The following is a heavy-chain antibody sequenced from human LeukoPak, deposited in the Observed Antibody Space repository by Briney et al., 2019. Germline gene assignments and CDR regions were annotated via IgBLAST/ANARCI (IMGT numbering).Heavy chain of an antibody. CDR1: GYPFTTYY. V-gene: IGHV1-2*02. Sequence: GASVTVSCKASGYPFTTYYIHWVRQAPGQGLEWMGCINPKNGDSKYAQKFQGRVTMTRATSIATAYMEVSRLPSDDTAVYFCARAGYDYGDSSDFWGQGTLVTVSS. CDR2: INPKNGDS. J-gene: IGHJ4*02. D-gene: IGHD4-17*01. CDR3: ARAGYDYGDSSDF.